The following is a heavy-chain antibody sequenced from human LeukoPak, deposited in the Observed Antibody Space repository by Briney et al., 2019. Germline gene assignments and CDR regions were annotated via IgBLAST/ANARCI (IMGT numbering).Heavy chain of an antibody. Sequence: SETLSLTCAVYGGSFSDYYWTWIRQSPGKGLEWIGEINHSGATDYNPSLKSRVTISVDTSKNQFSLKVRSVTAADTAVYYCARRVRGVIVSFYYYNGMDVWGQGTTVTVSS. D-gene: IGHD3-10*01. CDR2: INHSGAT. V-gene: IGHV4-34*01. CDR1: GGSFSDYY. CDR3: ARRVRGVIVSFYYYNGMDV. J-gene: IGHJ6*02.